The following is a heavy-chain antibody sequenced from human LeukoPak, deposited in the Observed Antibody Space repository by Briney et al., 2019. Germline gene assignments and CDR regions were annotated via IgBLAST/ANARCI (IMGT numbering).Heavy chain of an antibody. CDR1: GGSISSSNW. CDR3: ARGYSSGWYYWFDP. CDR2: IYHRGST. V-gene: IGHV4-4*02. J-gene: IGHJ5*02. Sequence: PSETLSLTCAVSGGSISSSNWWSWVRQPPGKGLEWIGEIYHRGSTNYNPSLKSRVTISVDKSKNQFSLKLRSVTAADTAVYYCARGYSSGWYYWFDPWGQGTLVTVSS. D-gene: IGHD6-19*01.